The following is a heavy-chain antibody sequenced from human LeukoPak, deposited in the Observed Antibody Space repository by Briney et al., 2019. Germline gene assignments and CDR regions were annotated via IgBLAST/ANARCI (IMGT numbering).Heavy chain of an antibody. CDR1: VGSISSYY. V-gene: IGHV4-59*08. J-gene: IGHJ6*02. CDR3: ARGIADDYYYYGMDV. Sequence: SETLSLTCTVSVGSISSYYWSWIRQPPGKGLEWVGYIYYSGSTNYNPSLKSRVTISVDTSKNQFSLKLSSVTAADTAVYYCARGIADDYYYYGMDVWGQGTTVTVSS. CDR2: IYYSGST. D-gene: IGHD6-13*01.